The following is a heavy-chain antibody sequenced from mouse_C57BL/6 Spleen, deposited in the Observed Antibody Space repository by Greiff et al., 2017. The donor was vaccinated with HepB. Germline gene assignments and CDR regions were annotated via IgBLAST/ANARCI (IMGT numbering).Heavy chain of an antibody. D-gene: IGHD2-4*01. CDR1: GFTFSDYG. CDR3: ATNYDYDWYFDV. Sequence: EVMLVESGGGLVKPGGSLKLSCAASGFTFSDYGMHWVRQAPEKGLEWVAYISSGSSTIYYADTVKGRFTISRDNAKNTLFLQMTSLRSEDTAMYYCATNYDYDWYFDVWGTGTTVTVSS. CDR2: ISSGSSTI. J-gene: IGHJ1*03. V-gene: IGHV5-17*01.